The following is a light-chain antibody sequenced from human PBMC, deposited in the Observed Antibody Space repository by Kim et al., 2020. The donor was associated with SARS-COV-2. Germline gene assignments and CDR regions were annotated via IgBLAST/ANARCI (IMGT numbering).Light chain of an antibody. CDR1: SGSIASKY. J-gene: IGLJ3*02. CDR3: QSYDSSNHWV. V-gene: IGLV6-57*03. Sequence: KTVTISSTRSSGSIASKYVQWYQQRPGSAPTTVIYEDNQRPSGVPARFSGSIDSSSNSASLTISGLKTEDEADYYCQSYDSSNHWVFGGGTQLTVL. CDR2: EDN.